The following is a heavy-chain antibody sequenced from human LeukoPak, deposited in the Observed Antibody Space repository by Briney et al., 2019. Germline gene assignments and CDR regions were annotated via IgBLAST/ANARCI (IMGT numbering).Heavy chain of an antibody. D-gene: IGHD3-22*01. CDR3: ARAPPRSGYYSDYFDY. CDR1: GFTFSSYA. CDR2: ISGSGNST. J-gene: IGHJ4*02. V-gene: IGHV3-21*01. Sequence: GGSLRLSCAASGFTFSSYAMNWVRQAPGKGLEWVSTISGSGNSTYYADSVKGRFTISRDNAKNSLYLQMNSLRAEDTAVYYCARAPPRSGYYSDYFDYWGQGTLVTVSS.